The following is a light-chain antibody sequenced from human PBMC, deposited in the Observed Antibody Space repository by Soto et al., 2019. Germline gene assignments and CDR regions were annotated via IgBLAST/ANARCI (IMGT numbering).Light chain of an antibody. J-gene: IGLJ2*01. Sequence: QSVLTQPRSVSGSLGQSVTIPCTGTSSDLAGYNYVSWYQYHPGKAPKLMIYDVSNRPSGISNHFSGSKSGNTASLTISGLQAEDEADYYCSSFTISRNTVIFGGGTK. CDR1: SSDLAGYNY. V-gene: IGLV2-14*01. CDR3: SSFTISRNTVI. CDR2: DVS.